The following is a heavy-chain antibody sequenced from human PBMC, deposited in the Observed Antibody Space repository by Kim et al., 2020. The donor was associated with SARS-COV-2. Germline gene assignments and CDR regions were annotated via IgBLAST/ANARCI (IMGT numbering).Heavy chain of an antibody. Sequence: ASVKVSCKASGYTFTSYYMHWVRQAPGQGLEWMGIINPSGGSTSYAQKFQGRVTMTRDTSTSTVYMELSSLRSEDTAVYYCARVRAAAGYYYYYGMDVWGQGATVTVSS. CDR3: ARVRAAAGYYYYYGMDV. CDR2: INPSGGST. CDR1: GYTFTSYY. J-gene: IGHJ6*02. D-gene: IGHD6-13*01. V-gene: IGHV1-46*01.